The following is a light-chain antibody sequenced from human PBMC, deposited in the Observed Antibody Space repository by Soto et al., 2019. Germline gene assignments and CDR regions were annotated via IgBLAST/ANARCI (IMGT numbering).Light chain of an antibody. Sequence: EIVWTQSPGKLSLSPWERGTRSCGAGHNMNSTYFAWYKQKPGPAPRLLILRESTRATGIHGRFSRSGAGAYFNITISRMEPAEFGVDYCQQYGSWHTVGPGTRLEI. CDR2: RES. CDR1: HNMNSTY. V-gene: IGKV3-20*01. CDR3: QQYGSWHT. J-gene: IGKJ5*01.